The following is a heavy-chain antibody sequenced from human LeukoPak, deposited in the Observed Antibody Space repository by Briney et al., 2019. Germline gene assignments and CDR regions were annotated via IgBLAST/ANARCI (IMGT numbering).Heavy chain of an antibody. J-gene: IGHJ4*02. CDR3: TRDTTGIAASVRGG. CDR2: MYSGGNT. CDR1: GFSGSHNY. Sequence: GVPLRLSCTASGFSGSHNYMNCLRQAPGKGVEGVVLMYSGGNTDYADSVKGLFTITRDNSKNTHYLQLSSLRADDTAVYYCTRDTTGIAASVRGGWGQGTLVTVSS. D-gene: IGHD6-13*01. V-gene: IGHV3-53*01.